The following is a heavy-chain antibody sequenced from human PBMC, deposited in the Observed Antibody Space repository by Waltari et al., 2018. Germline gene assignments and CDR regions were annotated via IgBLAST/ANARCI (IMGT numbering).Heavy chain of an antibody. Sequence: QVQLVQSGAEVKKPGSSVKVSCKASGGTFSSYAISWVRQAPGQGLEWMGRIIPIFGTPNYAQKFQCRDTITADNSTSTAYMELGSLGAEDTAVYCCAARASRFDYWGQGTLVTVSS. CDR2: IIPIFGTP. V-gene: IGHV1-69*08. CDR3: AARASRFDY. CDR1: GGTFSSYA. J-gene: IGHJ4*02.